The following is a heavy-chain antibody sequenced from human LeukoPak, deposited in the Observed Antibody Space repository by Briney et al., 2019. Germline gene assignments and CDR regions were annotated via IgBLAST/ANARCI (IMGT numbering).Heavy chain of an antibody. CDR3: ARSDSSGSRGFAY. J-gene: IGHJ4*02. CDR2: IYPGDSDT. Sequence: GESLKISCKGSGYSFPAYWIGWVRQMPGKGLEWMGIIYPGDSDTRYSPSFQGQVTISADKSITTAYLQWSSLKASDTAMYFCARSDSSGSRGFAYWGQGALVTVSS. D-gene: IGHD3-10*01. V-gene: IGHV5-51*01. CDR1: GYSFPAYW.